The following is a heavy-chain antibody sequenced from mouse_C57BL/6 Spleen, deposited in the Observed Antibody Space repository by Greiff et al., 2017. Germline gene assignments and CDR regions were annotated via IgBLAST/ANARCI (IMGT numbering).Heavy chain of an antibody. J-gene: IGHJ1*03. CDR2: IHPNSGST. Sequence: QVQLQQPGAELVKPGASVKLSCKASGYTFTSYWMHWVKQRPGQGLEWIGMIHPNSGSTNYNEKFKSKATLTVDKSSSTAYMQLSSLTSEDSAVYYCARKDYGHWYFDVWGTGTTVTVSS. D-gene: IGHD1-1*02. CDR3: ARKDYGHWYFDV. V-gene: IGHV1-64*01. CDR1: GYTFTSYW.